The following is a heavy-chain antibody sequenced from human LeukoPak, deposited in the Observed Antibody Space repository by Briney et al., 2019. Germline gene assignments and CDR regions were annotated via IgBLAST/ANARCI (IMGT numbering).Heavy chain of an antibody. CDR2: ISAYNGNT. CDR1: GYTFTSYG. V-gene: IGHV1-18*01. CDR3: ARKSRLDDGELLDY. J-gene: IGHJ4*02. Sequence: ASVKVSCKASGYTFTSYGISWVRQAPGQGLEWMGWISAYNGNTNYAQKLQGRVTITADKSTSTAYMELSSLRSEDTAVYYCARKSRLDDGELLDYWGQGTLVTVSS. D-gene: IGHD3-10*01.